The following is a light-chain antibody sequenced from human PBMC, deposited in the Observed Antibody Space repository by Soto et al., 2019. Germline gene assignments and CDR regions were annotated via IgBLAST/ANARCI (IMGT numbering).Light chain of an antibody. Sequence: QSALTQPPSASGSPGQSVTISCTGTSSDVGGYNYVSWYQQHPGKAPKLMIYEVTKRPSGVPDRFSGSRSGNTASLTISGLQAEDEAHYYCSSSTDTSILFGGGTQLTVL. V-gene: IGLV2-8*01. J-gene: IGLJ2*01. CDR2: EVT. CDR1: SSDVGGYNY. CDR3: SSSTDTSIL.